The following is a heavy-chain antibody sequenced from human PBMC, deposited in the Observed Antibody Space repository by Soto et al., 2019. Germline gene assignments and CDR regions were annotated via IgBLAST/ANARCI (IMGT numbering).Heavy chain of an antibody. CDR1: GFTFSSYA. CDR2: ISGSGVST. Sequence: EVQLLESGGGLVQPGGSLRLSCAASGFTFSSYAMSWVRQAPGKGLEWVSGISGSGVSTYYADSVKGRFTISRDNSKSTRYLQMNSLRAEDTAVYYCAKDRERIATGAVDYWGQGCVITVSS. D-gene: IGHD6-13*01. J-gene: IGHJ4*02. V-gene: IGHV3-23*01. CDR3: AKDRERIATGAVDY.